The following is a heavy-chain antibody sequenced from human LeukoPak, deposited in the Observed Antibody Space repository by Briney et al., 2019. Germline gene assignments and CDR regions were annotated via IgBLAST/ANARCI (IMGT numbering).Heavy chain of an antibody. CDR1: GGSISSYY. CDR3: ARVRYYDSSGYYYFDY. V-gene: IGHV4-59*01. J-gene: IGHJ4*02. Sequence: SETLSLTCTVSGGSISSYYWSWIRQPPGKGLEWIGYIYYGGSTNYNPSLKSRVTISVDTSKNQFSLKLSSVTAADTAVYYCARVRYYDSSGYYYFDYWGQGTLVTVSS. D-gene: IGHD3-22*01. CDR2: IYYGGST.